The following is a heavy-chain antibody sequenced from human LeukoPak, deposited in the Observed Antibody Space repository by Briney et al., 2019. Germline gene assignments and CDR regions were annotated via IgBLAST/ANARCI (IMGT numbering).Heavy chain of an antibody. D-gene: IGHD2-21*02. V-gene: IGHV3-23*01. CDR3: AKDPVVVTAHDAFDI. CDR1: GFTFSNFA. J-gene: IGHJ3*02. Sequence: PGGSLRLSCAASGFTFSNFAMSWVRQAPGKGLEWVSTISGGGGSTYFADSVKGRFTISRDSSKNMPYLQMDSLRAEDTAVYYCAKDPVVVTAHDAFDIWGQGTMVTVSS. CDR2: ISGGGGST.